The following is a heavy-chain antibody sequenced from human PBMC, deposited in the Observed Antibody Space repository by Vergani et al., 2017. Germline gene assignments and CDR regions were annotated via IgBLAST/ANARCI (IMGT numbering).Heavy chain of an antibody. CDR1: GGSFSGYY. V-gene: IGHV4-34*01. Sequence: QVQLQQWGAGLLKPSETLSLTCAVYGGSFSGYYWCWIRQPPGKGLEWIGEINHSGSTNYNPSLKSRVTISVDTSNHQFSLKLSSVTAADTAVYYCARAGYCSDGSCYSSYAFDIWGQGTMVTVSS. CDR2: INHSGST. D-gene: IGHD2-15*01. CDR3: ARAGYCSDGSCYSSYAFDI. J-gene: IGHJ3*02.